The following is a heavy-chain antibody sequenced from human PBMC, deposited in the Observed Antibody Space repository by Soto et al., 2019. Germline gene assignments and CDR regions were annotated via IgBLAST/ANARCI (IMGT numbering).Heavy chain of an antibody. CDR1: GFTFINAW. D-gene: IGHD2-15*01. J-gene: IGHJ6*02. Sequence: EVQLVESGGGLVKPGGSLTLSCAASGFTFINAWMNWVRQAPGKGLEWVARIKTKAVGETTDYAAPVKGRFTISRDDSKYTMYLQMSSLKADDTAVYYCTTASVEGVWGQGTTVTVSS. CDR3: TTASVEGV. V-gene: IGHV3-15*07. CDR2: IKTKAVGETT.